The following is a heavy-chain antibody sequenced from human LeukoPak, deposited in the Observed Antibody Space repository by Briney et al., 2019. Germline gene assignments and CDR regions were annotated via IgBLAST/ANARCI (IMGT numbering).Heavy chain of an antibody. D-gene: IGHD1-14*01. CDR1: GYSFTTYW. Sequence: GESLKISCKASGYSFTTYWIGWVRQVPGKGLEWVGIIYPADSTAKYSPSFQGQVTISADKSISTAYLQWSSLKASDTAMYYCASAGCHRCYFDYWGQGTLVTVSS. V-gene: IGHV5-51*01. J-gene: IGHJ4*02. CDR3: ASAGCHRCYFDY. CDR2: IYPADSTA.